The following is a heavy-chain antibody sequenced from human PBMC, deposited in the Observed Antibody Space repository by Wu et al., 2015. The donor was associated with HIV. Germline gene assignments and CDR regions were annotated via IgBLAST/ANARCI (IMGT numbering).Heavy chain of an antibody. V-gene: IGHV1-8*02. CDR2: MNPNSGNT. Sequence: VQLVQSGTEVKKAWGLSEGLLLRLLNYIFTNYDVNWVRQATGQGLEWMGWMNPNSGNTGYGQKFQGRVTFTRNTSISTAYMELSGLRSDDTAVYYCARGSRYCSGSSCTRNEYMDVWGRGTTVTVSS. J-gene: IGHJ6*03. CDR3: ARGSRYCSGSSCTRNEYMDV. D-gene: IGHD2-15*01. CDR1: NYIFTNYD.